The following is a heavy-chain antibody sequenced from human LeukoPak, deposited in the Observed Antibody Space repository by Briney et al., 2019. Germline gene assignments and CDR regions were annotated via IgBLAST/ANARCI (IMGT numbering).Heavy chain of an antibody. CDR2: INPRGGST. D-gene: IGHD6-13*01. CDR1: GYTFTSYY. CDR3: ARDFSSSWLGYYFDY. J-gene: IGHJ4*02. Sequence: ASVKVSCKESGYTFTSYYMHWVRQAPGQGLEWMGIINPRGGSTSYAQKFQGRVTMTRDMSTSTVYMELTRPRSEDTAVYYCARDFSSSWLGYYFDYWGQGTPVTVSS. V-gene: IGHV1-46*01.